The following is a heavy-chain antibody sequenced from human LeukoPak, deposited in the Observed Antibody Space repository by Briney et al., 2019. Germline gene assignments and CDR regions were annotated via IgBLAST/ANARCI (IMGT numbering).Heavy chain of an antibody. J-gene: IGHJ3*02. Sequence: GGSLRLSCAASGFTFGSYSLNWVRKAPGKGLEWVSSISSSSSYIYYADSVKGRFTISRDNAKNSLYLQMNSLRAEDTAVYYCARGQGTYYYDSSGYSPDAFDIWGQGTMVTVSS. CDR2: ISSSSSYI. CDR3: ARGQGTYYYDSSGYSPDAFDI. CDR1: GFTFGSYS. D-gene: IGHD3-22*01. V-gene: IGHV3-21*01.